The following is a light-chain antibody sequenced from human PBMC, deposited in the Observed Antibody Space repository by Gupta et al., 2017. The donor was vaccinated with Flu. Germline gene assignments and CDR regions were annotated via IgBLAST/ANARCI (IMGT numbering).Light chain of an antibody. Sequence: QSALTQPASVSGPPGQSITISCTGTISDVGGYNYVSWYQHHPGKAPKPMIYEVIKRPSGVSDRFSGSKSGNTASLTISGRQAEDEADYYCSTYTITRTLLFGGGTKLTVL. CDR1: ISDVGGYNY. CDR2: EVI. J-gene: IGLJ2*01. V-gene: IGLV2-14*01. CDR3: STYTITRTLL.